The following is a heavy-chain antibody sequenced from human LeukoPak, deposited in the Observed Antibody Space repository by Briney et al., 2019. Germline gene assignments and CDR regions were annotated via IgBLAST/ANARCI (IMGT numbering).Heavy chain of an antibody. CDR1: GFTFSSYG. D-gene: IGHD6-19*01. V-gene: IGHV3-33*06. Sequence: PGGSLRLSCAASGFTFSSYGMHWVRQAPGKGLEWVAVIWYDGSNKYYADSVKGRFTISRDNSKNTLYLQMNSLRAEDTAVYYWAKDHSSGWYSDYFDYWGQGTLVTVSS. J-gene: IGHJ4*02. CDR2: IWYDGSNK. CDR3: AKDHSSGWYSDYFDY.